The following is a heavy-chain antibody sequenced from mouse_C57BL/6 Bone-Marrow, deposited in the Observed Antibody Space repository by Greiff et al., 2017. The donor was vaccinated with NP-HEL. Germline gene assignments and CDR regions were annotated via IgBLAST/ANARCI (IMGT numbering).Heavy chain of an antibody. CDR3: ARDGYYVGFAY. D-gene: IGHD2-3*01. Sequence: EVQGVESGGGLVKPGGSLKLSCAASGFTFSSYAMSWVRQTPEKRLEWVATISDGGSYTYYPDNVKGRFTISRDNAKNNLYLQMSHLKSEDTAMYYCARDGYYVGFAYWGQGTLVTVSA. CDR1: GFTFSSYA. J-gene: IGHJ3*01. CDR2: ISDGGSYT. V-gene: IGHV5-4*01.